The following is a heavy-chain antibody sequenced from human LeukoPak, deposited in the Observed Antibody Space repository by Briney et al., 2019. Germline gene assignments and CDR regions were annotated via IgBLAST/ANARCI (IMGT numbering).Heavy chain of an antibody. Sequence: SETLSLTCTVSGGSISSYYWSWIRQPPGKGLEWIGYTYYSGSTNYNPSLKSRVTISVDTSKNQFSLKLSSVTAADTAVYYCARANYYGSGSYFNFDYWGQGTLVTVSS. CDR3: ARANYYGSGSYFNFDY. CDR1: GGSISSYY. D-gene: IGHD3-10*01. CDR2: TYYSGST. V-gene: IGHV4-59*01. J-gene: IGHJ4*02.